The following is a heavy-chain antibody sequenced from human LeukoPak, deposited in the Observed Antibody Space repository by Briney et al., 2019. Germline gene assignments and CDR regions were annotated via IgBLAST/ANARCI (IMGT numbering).Heavy chain of an antibody. J-gene: IGHJ4*02. V-gene: IGHV1-2*02. Sequence: ASVKVSCKTSGYTFTSYYIHWVRQAPGQGLEWMGWINPNSGGTNHAQKFQGRVTMTRDTSISTAYMELSRLRSDDTAVYYCARRVVGSSWYSYFDYWGQGTLVTVSS. CDR3: ARRVVGSSWYSYFDY. CDR1: GYTFTSYY. CDR2: INPNSGGT. D-gene: IGHD6-13*01.